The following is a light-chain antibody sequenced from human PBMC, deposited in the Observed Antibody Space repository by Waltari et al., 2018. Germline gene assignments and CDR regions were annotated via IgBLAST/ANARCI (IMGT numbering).Light chain of an antibody. V-gene: IGKV1-12*01. CDR2: DAS. J-gene: IGKJ4*01. Sequence: DIQMTQYPSSVSASVGVKVTITCRASQGINSCLAWYQQKPGKAPKLLIYDASSLQTGVPSRFSGSESGTDFTLTISSLQPEDFATYYCQQANRFPLTFGGGTKVELK. CDR3: QQANRFPLT. CDR1: QGINSC.